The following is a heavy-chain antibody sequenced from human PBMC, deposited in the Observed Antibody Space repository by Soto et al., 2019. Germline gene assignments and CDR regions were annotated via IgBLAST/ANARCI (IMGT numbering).Heavy chain of an antibody. V-gene: IGHV2-5*02. Sequence: SGPTLVNPTQTLTLTCTFSGFSLTTSPVGVGWIRQPPGKALECLALIYWDDDKRYSPSLKSRLTITKDTSKNQVVLTMTNMDPLDTATYYCAHRRAMGSNWNYGDSDFCGQGIVVTVSS. CDR3: AHRRAMGSNWNYGDSDF. CDR2: IYWDDDK. D-gene: IGHD1-7*01. CDR1: GFSLTTSPVG. J-gene: IGHJ4*02.